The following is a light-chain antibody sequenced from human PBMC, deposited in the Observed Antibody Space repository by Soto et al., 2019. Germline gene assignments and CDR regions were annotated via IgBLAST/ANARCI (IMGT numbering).Light chain of an antibody. Sequence: QSVLTQPASVSGSPGQSITNSCTGTSSDVGGYNYVSWYQQHPGKAPKLMIYDVTNRPSGVSNRFSGSKSGNTASLTISGLQAEDEADYYCSSYTSSSTPLVFGGGTKLTVL. CDR3: SSYTSSSTPLV. CDR1: SSDVGGYNY. CDR2: DVT. V-gene: IGLV2-14*01. J-gene: IGLJ3*02.